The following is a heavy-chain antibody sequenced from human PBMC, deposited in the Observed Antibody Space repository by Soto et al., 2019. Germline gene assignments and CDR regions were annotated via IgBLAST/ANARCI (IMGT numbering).Heavy chain of an antibody. CDR1: GGTFSSHS. D-gene: IGHD2-21*02. CDR2: IITLFGTS. CDR3: AREVGYGDFSAALLD. Sequence: SVKVSCKASGGTFSSHSINWVRQAPGQGLEWMGGIITLFGTSNYTQNFRGRVTITADQSTSTAYMELNSLTSDDTAVYYCAREVGYGDFSAALLDWGQGTRVTVSS. V-gene: IGHV1-69*13. J-gene: IGHJ4*02.